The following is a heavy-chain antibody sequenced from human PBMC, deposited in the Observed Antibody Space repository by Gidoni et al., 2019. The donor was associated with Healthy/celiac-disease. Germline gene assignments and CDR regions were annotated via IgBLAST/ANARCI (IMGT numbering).Heavy chain of an antibody. Sequence: QITLKESGPTLVKPTQTLTLTCTFSGFSLSTRAVGVAWIRQPPGKAPEWLALIYWNDDKRYSPSLKDRLTITKDTSKNQVVLTMTNMDPVDTVTYYCAHCWIDGYNWWFDTWGQGTQVTVSS. J-gene: IGHJ5*02. CDR3: AHCWIDGYNWWFDT. CDR2: IYWNDDK. V-gene: IGHV2-5*01. D-gene: IGHD5-12*01. CDR1: GFSLSTRAVG.